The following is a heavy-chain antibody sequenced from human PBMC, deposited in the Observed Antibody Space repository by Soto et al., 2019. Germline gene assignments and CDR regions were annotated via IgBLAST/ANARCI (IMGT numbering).Heavy chain of an antibody. Sequence: QVQLVQSGAEVKKPGSSVKVSCKASGGTFSSYAISWVRQAPGQGLEWVGGIIPIFGTANYAQKFQGRVTISADESTSTAYMALSSLRSEDTAVYYCARGPYYGDYATYFDFWGQGTLVTVSS. V-gene: IGHV1-69*01. J-gene: IGHJ4*02. CDR1: GGTFSSYA. CDR3: ARGPYYGDYATYFDF. CDR2: IIPIFGTA. D-gene: IGHD4-17*01.